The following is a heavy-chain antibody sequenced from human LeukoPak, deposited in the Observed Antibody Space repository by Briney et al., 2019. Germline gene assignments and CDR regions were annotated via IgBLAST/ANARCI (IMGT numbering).Heavy chain of an antibody. CDR2: ISAYNGNT. Sequence: WASVKVSCKASGYTFTSYGISWVRQAPGQGLEWMGWISAYNGNTNYAQKLQGRVTMTTDTSTSTAYMELRSLRSDDTAVYYCARGYCSGGSCYGSKNQNLNRFDPWGQGTLVTVSS. V-gene: IGHV1-18*01. J-gene: IGHJ5*02. D-gene: IGHD2-15*01. CDR3: ARGYCSGGSCYGSKNQNLNRFDP. CDR1: GYTFTSYG.